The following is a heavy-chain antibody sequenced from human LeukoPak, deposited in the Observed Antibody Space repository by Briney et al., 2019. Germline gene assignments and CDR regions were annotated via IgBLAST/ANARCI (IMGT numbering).Heavy chain of an antibody. J-gene: IGHJ4*02. CDR1: GFTFSSYA. CDR3: AKDGFGFRYYYDSSAGYFDY. CDR2: ISGSGGST. D-gene: IGHD3-22*01. V-gene: IGHV3-23*01. Sequence: PGGSLRLSCAASGFTFSSYAMSWVRQAPGKGLEWVSAISGSGGSTYYADSVKGRFTISRDNSKNTLYLQMNSLRAEDTAVYYCAKDGFGFRYYYDSSAGYFDYWGQGTLVTVSS.